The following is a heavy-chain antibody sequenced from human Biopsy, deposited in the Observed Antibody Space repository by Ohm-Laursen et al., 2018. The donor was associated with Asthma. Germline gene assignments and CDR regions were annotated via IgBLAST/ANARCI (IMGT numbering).Heavy chain of an antibody. CDR3: AREKVIESRGFQNWFDP. D-gene: IGHD3-16*02. V-gene: IGHV3-33*08. Sequence: SLRLSCAASGRHFGSYNMHWARQAPGKGLEWVAGIYYDGSRKYYTESVKGRFTISRDNSKNRLYLEMASLRAEDTAVYYCAREKVIESRGFQNWFDPWGQGTLVHVSS. CDR1: GRHFGSYN. CDR2: IYYDGSRK. J-gene: IGHJ5*02.